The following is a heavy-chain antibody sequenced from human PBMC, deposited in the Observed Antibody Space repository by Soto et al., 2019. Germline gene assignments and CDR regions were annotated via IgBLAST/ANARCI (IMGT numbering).Heavy chain of an antibody. CDR1: GGTFSTYA. Sequence: QVQLVQSGAEVKKPESSVKVSFKAPGGTFSTYAIRWVRQAPGQGLEWMGGIIPMFGTANYAQRFQDRVTITADESTNTVYMELSSLRSEDTAVYFCASGIQLWLRRINNGYSGWGQGTLVTVSS. CDR2: IIPMFGTA. J-gene: IGHJ4*02. CDR3: ASGIQLWLRRINNGYSG. V-gene: IGHV1-69*12. D-gene: IGHD5-18*01.